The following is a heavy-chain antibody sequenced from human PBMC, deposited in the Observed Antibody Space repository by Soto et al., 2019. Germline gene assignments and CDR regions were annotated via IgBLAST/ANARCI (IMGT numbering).Heavy chain of an antibody. CDR1: GFTFSSYW. CDR2: INSDGSGT. D-gene: IGHD1-1*01. Sequence: GGSLRLSCAASGFTFSSYWMHWVRQAPGKGLVWVSRINSDGSGTSYADSVKGRFTISRDNAKNTLYLQMNSLRAEDTAVYYCARERGNWNSEVYFDYWGQGTQVTVSS. CDR3: ARERGNWNSEVYFDY. J-gene: IGHJ4*02. V-gene: IGHV3-74*01.